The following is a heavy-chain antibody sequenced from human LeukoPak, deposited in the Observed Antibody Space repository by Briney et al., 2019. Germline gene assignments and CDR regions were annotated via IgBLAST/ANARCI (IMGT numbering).Heavy chain of an antibody. CDR1: GGSISSGGYY. J-gene: IGHJ3*02. CDR3: ARDAGFGTSDAFDI. CDR2: IYYSGST. D-gene: IGHD3-10*01. V-gene: IGHV4-31*03. Sequence: PSQTLSLTCTVSGGSISSGGYYWSWIRQHPGKGLEWIGYIYYSGSTYYNPSLKSRVTISVDTSKNQFSLKLSPVTAADTAVYYCARDAGFGTSDAFDIWGQGTMVTVSS.